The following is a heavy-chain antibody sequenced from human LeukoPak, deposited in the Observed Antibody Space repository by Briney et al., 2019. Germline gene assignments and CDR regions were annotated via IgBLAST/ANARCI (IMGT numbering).Heavy chain of an antibody. CDR3: AVHPPTDY. V-gene: IGHV3-48*03. CDR2: ISTTGSSI. CDR1: GFTFSSYE. D-gene: IGHD4-11*01. Sequence: GGSLRLSCAASGFTFSSYEMNWVRQAPGKGLEWVSYISTTGSSIYYADSVKGRFTISRDNAKNSLYLQMNSLRAEDTAVYYCAVHPPTDYWGQGTLVTVSS. J-gene: IGHJ4*02.